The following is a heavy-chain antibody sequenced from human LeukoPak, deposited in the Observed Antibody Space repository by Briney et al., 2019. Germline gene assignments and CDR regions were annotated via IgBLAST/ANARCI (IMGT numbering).Heavy chain of an antibody. CDR3: ATDSNCGGGSCDAFDI. CDR1: GYTLTELS. Sequence: ASVNVSCKVSGYTLTELSIHWVRQAPGKGLEWMGGLDPEDGETIYAQKFQGRLTMTEDTSTDTAYMELSSLKSEDTAVYYCATDSNCGGGSCDAFDIWGQGTMVTVSS. V-gene: IGHV1-24*01. D-gene: IGHD2-15*01. CDR2: LDPEDGET. J-gene: IGHJ3*02.